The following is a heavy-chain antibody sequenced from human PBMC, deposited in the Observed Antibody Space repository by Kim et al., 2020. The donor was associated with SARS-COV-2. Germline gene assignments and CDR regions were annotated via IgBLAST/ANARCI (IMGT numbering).Heavy chain of an antibody. CDR3: ARRGQPYNWFDP. V-gene: IGHV5-51*01. J-gene: IGHJ5*02. D-gene: IGHD1-26*01. Sequence: RDSPSFQGQVTISADKSISTAYLQWSSLKASDTAMYYCARRGQPYNWFDPWGQGTLVTVSS.